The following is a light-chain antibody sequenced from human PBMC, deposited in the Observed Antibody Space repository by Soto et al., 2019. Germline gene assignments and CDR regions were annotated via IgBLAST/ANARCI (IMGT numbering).Light chain of an antibody. CDR1: ESVSTNY. CDR2: GAS. J-gene: IGKJ4*01. Sequence: EIVLTQSPGTLSLSPGERATLSCRASESVSTNYLAWYQQKPGQAPRLLISGASSRATGIPDRFSGSGSGADFTLTINRLEPEDCAVYYCQQYGSVPLTFGGGTKVEIK. V-gene: IGKV3-20*01. CDR3: QQYGSVPLT.